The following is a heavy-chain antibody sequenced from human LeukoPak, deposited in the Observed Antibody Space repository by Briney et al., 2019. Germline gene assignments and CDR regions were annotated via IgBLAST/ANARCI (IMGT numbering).Heavy chain of an antibody. Sequence: ASVKVSCKVSGYTLTELSMHWVRQAPGKGLEWMGGFDPEDGETIYAQKFQGRVTMTEDTSTDTAYMELSSLRSEDTAVYYCATSVQRITMIVVYFDYWGQGTLVTVSS. CDR3: ATSVQRITMIVVYFDY. J-gene: IGHJ4*02. CDR1: GYTLTELS. D-gene: IGHD3-22*01. CDR2: FDPEDGET. V-gene: IGHV1-24*01.